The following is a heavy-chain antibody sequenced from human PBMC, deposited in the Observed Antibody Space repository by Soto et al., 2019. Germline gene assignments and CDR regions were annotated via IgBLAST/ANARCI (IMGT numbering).Heavy chain of an antibody. V-gene: IGHV1-69*13. CDR1: GGTFSSYA. CDR2: IIPIFGTA. CDR3: AITREPRVLNVLLFGVLLCDYYYYYGMDV. J-gene: IGHJ6*02. D-gene: IGHD3-10*01. Sequence: WASVKVSCKASGGTFSSYAISWVRQAPGQGLERMGGIIPIFGTANYAQKFQGRGTITADESTSTAYLVLSSLSSEDTAVYYCAITREPRVLNVLLFGVLLCDYYYYYGMDVWGQGSSVTVSS.